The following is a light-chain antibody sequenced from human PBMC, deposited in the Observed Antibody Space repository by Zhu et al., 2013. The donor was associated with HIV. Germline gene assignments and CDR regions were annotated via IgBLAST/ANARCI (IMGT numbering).Light chain of an antibody. Sequence: DIVMTQSPDSLAVSLGERATINCKSSQSILYTSNSKNYLAWYRQKPGQPPELLIYWASTRESGVPDRFSGSGPGADFTLTITNLQAEDVAVYYCQQYLTTPLTFGQGTKVEI. J-gene: IGKJ1*01. CDR3: QQYLTTPLT. CDR2: WAS. CDR1: QSILYTSNSKNY. V-gene: IGKV4-1*01.